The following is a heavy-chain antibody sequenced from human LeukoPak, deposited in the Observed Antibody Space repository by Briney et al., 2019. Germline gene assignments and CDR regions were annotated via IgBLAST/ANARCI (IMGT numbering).Heavy chain of an antibody. CDR2: ISGDGGDT. V-gene: IGHV3-23*01. D-gene: IGHD2-15*01. Sequence: GGSLRLSCAASGFTFGSYAMNWVRQAPGKGLEWVSTISGDGGDTHYADSVKGRFTISRANSKNTLSLQMNSLRAEDTAVYYCAKSGSRDGDYLEYWGQGTLVTASS. CDR3: AKSGSRDGDYLEY. CDR1: GFTFGSYA. J-gene: IGHJ4*02.